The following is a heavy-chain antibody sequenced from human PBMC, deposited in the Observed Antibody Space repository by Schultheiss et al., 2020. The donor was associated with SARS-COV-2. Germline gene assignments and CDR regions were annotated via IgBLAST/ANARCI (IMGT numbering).Heavy chain of an antibody. CDR1: GFTFSSYE. CDR2: ISSSGSTI. Sequence: GGSLRLSCAASGFTFSSYEMNWVRQAPGKGLEWVSYISSSGSTIYYADSVKGRFTISRDNAKNSLYLQMNSLRAEDTAVYYCARVFPLGFGELFDYWGQGTLVTVSS. J-gene: IGHJ4*02. CDR3: ARVFPLGFGELFDY. V-gene: IGHV3-48*03. D-gene: IGHD3-10*01.